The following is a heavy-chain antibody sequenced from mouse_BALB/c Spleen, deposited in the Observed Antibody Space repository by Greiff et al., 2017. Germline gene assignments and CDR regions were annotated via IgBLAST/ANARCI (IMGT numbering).Heavy chain of an antibody. Sequence: VQLKESGPGLVKPSQSLSLTCTVTGYSITSDYAWNWIRQFPGNKLEWMGYISYSGSTSYNPSLKSRISITRDTSKNQFFLQLNSVTTEDTATYYCARMRYDGYYDYAMDYWGQGTSVTVSS. V-gene: IGHV3-2*02. CDR3: ARMRYDGYYDYAMDY. J-gene: IGHJ4*01. D-gene: IGHD2-3*01. CDR2: ISYSGST. CDR1: GYSITSDYA.